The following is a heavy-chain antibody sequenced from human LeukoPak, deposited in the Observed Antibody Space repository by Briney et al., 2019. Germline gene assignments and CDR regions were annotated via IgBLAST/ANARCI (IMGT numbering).Heavy chain of an antibody. J-gene: IGHJ6*02. CDR3: ARVPGLPNGMAV. CDR1: GFTVSSDY. CDR2: IYRGDST. Sequence: GGSLRLSCAASGFTVSSDYISWVRQAPGKGLEWVSTIYRGDSTYYADSVKGRFTISRDNSKNTLYLQLNSLRAEDTAVYYCARVPGLPNGMAVWGQGTTVTVSS. V-gene: IGHV3-66*01.